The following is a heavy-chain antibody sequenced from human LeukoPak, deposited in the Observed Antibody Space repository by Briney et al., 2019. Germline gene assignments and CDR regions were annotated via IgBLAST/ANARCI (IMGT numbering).Heavy chain of an antibody. CDR1: GYTFTSYG. CDR3: ARVADYNGAFDI. V-gene: IGHV1-18*01. Sequence: ASVKVSCKASGYTFTSYGIGWVRQAPGQGLEWMGWISAYNGNTNYAQKLQGRVTMTTDTSTSTAYMELRSLRSDDTAVYYCARVADYNGAFDIWGQGTMVTVSS. J-gene: IGHJ3*02. CDR2: ISAYNGNT. D-gene: IGHD4-11*01.